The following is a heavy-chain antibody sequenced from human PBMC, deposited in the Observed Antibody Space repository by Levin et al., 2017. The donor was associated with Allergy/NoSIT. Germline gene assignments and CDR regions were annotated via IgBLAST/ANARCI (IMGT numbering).Heavy chain of an antibody. D-gene: IGHD3-10*01. Sequence: PGGSLRLSCSASGFTFSSYAMHWVRQAPGKGLEYVSAISSNGGSTYYADSVKGRFTISRDNSKNTLYLQMSSLRAEDTAVYYCVKLFGITMVRGVQDFDYWGQGTLVTVSS. CDR1: GFTFSSYA. J-gene: IGHJ4*02. CDR2: ISSNGGST. CDR3: VKLFGITMVRGVQDFDY. V-gene: IGHV3-64D*06.